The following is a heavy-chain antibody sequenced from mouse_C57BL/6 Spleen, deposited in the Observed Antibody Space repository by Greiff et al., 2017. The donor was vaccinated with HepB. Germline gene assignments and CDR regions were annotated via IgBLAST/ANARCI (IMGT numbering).Heavy chain of an antibody. CDR2: INPNNGGT. J-gene: IGHJ4*01. CDR3: ARWGKGGMDY. Sequence: EVQLQQSGPELVKPGASVKISCKASGYTFTDYYMNWVKQSHGKSLEWIGDINPNNGGTSYNQKFKGKATLTVDKSSSTAYMELRSLTSEDSAVYYCARWGKGGMDYWGQGTSVTVSS. CDR1: GYTFTDYY. D-gene: IGHD2-1*01. V-gene: IGHV1-26*01.